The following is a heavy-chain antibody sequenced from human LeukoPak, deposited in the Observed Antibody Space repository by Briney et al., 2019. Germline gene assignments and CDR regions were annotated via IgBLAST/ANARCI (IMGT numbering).Heavy chain of an antibody. Sequence: PSETLSLTCTVSGDSISSSSYYWGWIRQPPGKGLEWIGTIYDSGNTNYNPSLRSRLTISVDTSRNQFSLKLSSVTAADTAVYYCARHDCDSSRCSVNWFDPWGQGTLVTVSS. CDR3: ARHDCDSSRCSVNWFDP. J-gene: IGHJ5*02. V-gene: IGHV4-39*01. D-gene: IGHD2/OR15-2a*01. CDR2: IYDSGNT. CDR1: GDSISSSSYY.